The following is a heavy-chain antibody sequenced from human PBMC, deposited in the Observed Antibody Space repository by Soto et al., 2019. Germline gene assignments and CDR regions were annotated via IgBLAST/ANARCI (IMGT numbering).Heavy chain of an antibody. J-gene: IGHJ4*02. D-gene: IGHD7-27*01. V-gene: IGHV3-48*02. CDR3: ARDAGDEAFIN. Sequence: EVQLVESGGGLVQPGGSLRLSCAASGFTFSSYSMNWVRQAPGKGLEWVSYISSSSSTIYYADSVKGRFTISRDNAKNSLYLQMNSLRYEDTAVYYCARDAGDEAFINWGQGTLVTVSS. CDR2: ISSSSSTI. CDR1: GFTFSSYS.